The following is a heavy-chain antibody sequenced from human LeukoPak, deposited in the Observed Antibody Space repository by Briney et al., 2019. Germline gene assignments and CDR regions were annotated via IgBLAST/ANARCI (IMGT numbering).Heavy chain of an antibody. J-gene: IGHJ4*02. Sequence: GGSLRLSCAASGFTFSDYYMNWVRQAPGKGLELVSSISRSSTLYHADSVKGRFTISRDNAKNSLCLQMNSLRAEDTAVSDCARVAVVLHYFDYWGQGTLVTVSS. D-gene: IGHD6-19*01. CDR2: ISRSSTL. V-gene: IGHV3-69-1*01. CDR1: GFTFSDYY. CDR3: ARVAVVLHYFDY.